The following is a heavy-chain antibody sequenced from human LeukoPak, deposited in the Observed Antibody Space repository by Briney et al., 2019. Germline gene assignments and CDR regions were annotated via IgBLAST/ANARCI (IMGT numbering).Heavy chain of an antibody. CDR3: ARAGAVAGPQYPDY. J-gene: IGHJ4*02. D-gene: IGHD6-19*01. CDR2: ISAGSRHI. Sequence: GGSLRLSCEASGFTFSIYTMNWVRQAPGKGLEWVSLISAGSRHIYYADSVKGRFTISRDNAKNSLYLQMNSLRAEDTAAYYCARAGAVAGPQYPDYWGQGTLVTVSS. V-gene: IGHV3-21*04. CDR1: GFTFSIYT.